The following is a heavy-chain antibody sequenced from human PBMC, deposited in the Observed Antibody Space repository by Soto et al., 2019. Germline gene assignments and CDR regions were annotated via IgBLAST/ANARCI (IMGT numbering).Heavy chain of an antibody. CDR1: GFSLTTSGVG. CDR3: AHRLLCTVFGLVTNTAIYFDF. Sequence: QITLNESGPTVVRPTETLTLTCRFSGFSLTTSGVGVGWIRQSPGKAPEWLALIYWDDDKRYSASLKSRLTITKATSNSQVVLTVSDLYPTDTATYSCAHRLLCTVFGLVTNTAIYFDFWGQGTPVAVSS. V-gene: IGHV2-5*02. CDR2: IYWDDDK. J-gene: IGHJ4*02. D-gene: IGHD3-3*01.